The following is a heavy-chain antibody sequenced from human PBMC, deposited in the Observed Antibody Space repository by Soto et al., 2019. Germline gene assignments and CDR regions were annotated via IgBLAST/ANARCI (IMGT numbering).Heavy chain of an antibody. CDR1: GFTFSSYG. J-gene: IGHJ5*02. CDR2: IWYDGSNK. D-gene: IGHD5-18*01. V-gene: IGHV3-33*01. CDR3: ARESWRLDTAMVPFDP. Sequence: PGGSLRLSCAASGFTFSSYGMHWVRQAPGKGLEWVAVIWYDGSNKYYADSVKGRFTISRDNSKNTLYLQMNSLRAEDTAVYYCARESWRLDTAMVPFDPWGQGTLVTVSS.